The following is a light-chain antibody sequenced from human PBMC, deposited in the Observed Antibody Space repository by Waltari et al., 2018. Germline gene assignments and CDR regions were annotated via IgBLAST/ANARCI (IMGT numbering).Light chain of an antibody. Sequence: EIVMTQSPASLSVSPGDRATLSCRASQSVSGNLAWDQQKPGQAPRFLNYGASTRATCIPARFSGSGSGTEFTLTISSLQSEDFAVYYCQQYNNWPPYTFGQGTKLEIK. V-gene: IGKV3-15*01. CDR2: GAS. CDR3: QQYNNWPPYT. CDR1: QSVSGN. J-gene: IGKJ2*01.